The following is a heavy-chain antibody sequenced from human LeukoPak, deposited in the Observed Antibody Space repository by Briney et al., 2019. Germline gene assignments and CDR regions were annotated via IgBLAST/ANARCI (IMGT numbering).Heavy chain of an antibody. J-gene: IGHJ4*02. CDR1: GYTFTGYY. V-gene: IGHV1-8*02. CDR3: ARAQAGLFAY. Sequence: ASVKVSCKASGYTFTGYYMHWVRQAPGQGLEWMGWMNPNSGNTGYAQKFQGRVTMTRNTSISTAYMELSSLRSEDTAVYYCARAQAGLFAYWGQGTLVTVSS. D-gene: IGHD6-25*01. CDR2: MNPNSGNT.